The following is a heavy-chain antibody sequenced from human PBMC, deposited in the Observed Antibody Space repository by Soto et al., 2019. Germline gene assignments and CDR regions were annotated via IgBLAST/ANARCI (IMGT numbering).Heavy chain of an antibody. J-gene: IGHJ6*02. CDR1: GFTVGSYY. CDR3: ARSTYYDILTGSYYYYAMDV. CDR2: IYSEGTP. Sequence: EVQLVESGGGLTQPGVSLRLSCAASGFTVGSYYMSWVRQAPGKGLEWVSVIYSEGTPYYEDSVKGRFTISRENSNNTLYRHMNNLRAEDTAVYYCARSTYYDILTGSYYYYAMDVWGQGTTVTVSS. D-gene: IGHD3-9*01. V-gene: IGHV3-53*01.